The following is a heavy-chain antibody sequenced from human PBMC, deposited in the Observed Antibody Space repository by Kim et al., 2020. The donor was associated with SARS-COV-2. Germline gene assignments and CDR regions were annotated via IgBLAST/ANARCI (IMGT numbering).Heavy chain of an antibody. Sequence: SETLSLTCTVSGGSISSGSYYWSWIRQPAGKGLEWIGRIYTSGSTNYNPSLKSRVTISVDTSKNQFSLKLSSVTAADTAVYYCARDRIDSSSTSYYFDYWGQGTLVTVSS. V-gene: IGHV4-61*02. CDR2: IYTSGST. CDR3: ARDRIDSSSTSYYFDY. D-gene: IGHD6-13*01. J-gene: IGHJ4*02. CDR1: GGSISSGSYY.